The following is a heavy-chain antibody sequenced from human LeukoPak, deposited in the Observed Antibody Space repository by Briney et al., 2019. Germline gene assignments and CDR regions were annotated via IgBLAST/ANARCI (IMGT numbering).Heavy chain of an antibody. CDR1: GFTFDDYA. J-gene: IGHJ4*02. CDR3: AKGSGYSYGTIVVY. V-gene: IGHV3-9*01. CDR2: ISWNCGSI. D-gene: IGHD5-18*01. Sequence: GGSVRLSCAASGFTFDDYAMHWVRQAPGKGLEWVSGISWNCGSIGYADSVKGRFTISRDNAKNSLYLQMNSLRAEDTALYYCAKGSGYSYGTIVVYCGQGTLVTVSS.